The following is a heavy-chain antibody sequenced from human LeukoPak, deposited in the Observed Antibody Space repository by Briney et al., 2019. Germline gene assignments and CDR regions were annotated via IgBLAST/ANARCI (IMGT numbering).Heavy chain of an antibody. CDR3: ARGPLKYSSSWYRSYYYYYYMDV. CDR2: INPNSGGT. J-gene: IGHJ6*03. Sequence: ASVKVSCKASGYTFTGYYMHWVRQAPGQGLEWMGWINPNSGGTNYAQKFQGRVTMTRDTSISTAYMELSRLRSDDTAVYYCARGPLKYSSSWYRSYYYYYYMDVWGKGTTVTVSS. D-gene: IGHD6-13*01. CDR1: GYTFTGYY. V-gene: IGHV1-2*02.